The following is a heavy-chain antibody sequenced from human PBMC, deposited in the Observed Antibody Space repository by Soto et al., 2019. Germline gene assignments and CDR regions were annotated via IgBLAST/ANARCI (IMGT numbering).Heavy chain of an antibody. J-gene: IGHJ4*02. Sequence: QVQLVQSGAEVKKPGASVKVSCKASGYTFTSFDINWVRQATGQGLEWMGWVNPNTGNTGYAQKFQGRATMTSNISISTAYMELSNLTSEDTAVYYCARGRIVVGVSDYWGQGTLVSVSS. CDR3: ARGRIVVGVSDY. CDR2: VNPNTGNT. CDR1: GYTFTSFD. D-gene: IGHD2-15*01. V-gene: IGHV1-8*01.